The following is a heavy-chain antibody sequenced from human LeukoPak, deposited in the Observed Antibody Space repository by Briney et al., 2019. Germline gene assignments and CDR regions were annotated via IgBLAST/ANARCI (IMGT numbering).Heavy chain of an antibody. J-gene: IGHJ3*02. CDR1: GGSISSSTYY. CDR2: IYYSGST. Sequence: PSETLSLTCTVSGGSISSSTYYWGWIRQPPGKGLEWIGSIYYSGSTYYNPSLESRVTISVDTSKNQFSLKLSSVTAADTAVYYCARWGVAKDGFDIWGQGTMVTVS. D-gene: IGHD3-16*01. V-gene: IGHV4-39*01. CDR3: ARWGVAKDGFDI.